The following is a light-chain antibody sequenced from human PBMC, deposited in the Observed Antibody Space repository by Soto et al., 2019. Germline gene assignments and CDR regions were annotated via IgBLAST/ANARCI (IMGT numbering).Light chain of an antibody. CDR3: SSYTTSDTWV. V-gene: IGLV2-14*01. Sequence: QSALSQPASVSGSPGQSIAISCTGTSSDVGAYNHVSWYQQHPGKAPKLMIYEVSDRPSGVSTRFSGSKSGNTASLTISGLQAEDEAYYYCSSYTTSDTWVFGGGTKLTVL. CDR2: EVS. J-gene: IGLJ3*02. CDR1: SSDVGAYNH.